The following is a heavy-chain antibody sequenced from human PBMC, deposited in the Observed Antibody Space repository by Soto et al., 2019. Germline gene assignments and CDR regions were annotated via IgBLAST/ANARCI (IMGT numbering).Heavy chain of an antibody. CDR1: GFTFSSYA. CDR3: ASRYCSGGSCYSAALGY. D-gene: IGHD2-15*01. CDR2: ISSNGGST. V-gene: IGHV3-64*01. J-gene: IGHJ4*02. Sequence: GGSLRLSCAASGFTFSSYAMHWVRQAPGKGLEYVSAISSNGGSTYYANSVKGRFTISRDNSKNTLYLQMGSLRAEDMAVYYCASRYCSGGSCYSAALGYWGQGTLVTVSS.